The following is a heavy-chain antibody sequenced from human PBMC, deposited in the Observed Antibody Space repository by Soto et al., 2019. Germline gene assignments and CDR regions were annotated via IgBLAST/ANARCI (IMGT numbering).Heavy chain of an antibody. D-gene: IGHD3-16*01. V-gene: IGHV3-15*01. CDR1: GFTFSRAW. CDR3: TTGPIYCTNNACYGNYQYGMDV. CDR2: IKSKTERGTT. Sequence: EVQLVESGGGLVKPGESLRLSCSVSGFTFSRAWMGWVRQAPGKGLEWVGRIKSKTERGTTDYAAPVKDRFTISRDDSKNTVYLQMNTLKTEDTGVYYCTTGPIYCTNNACYGNYQYGMDVWGQGTTVTVSS. J-gene: IGHJ6*02.